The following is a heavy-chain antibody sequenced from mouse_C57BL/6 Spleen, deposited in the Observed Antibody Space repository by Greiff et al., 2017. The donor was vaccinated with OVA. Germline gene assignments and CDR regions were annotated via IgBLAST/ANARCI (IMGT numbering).Heavy chain of an antibody. CDR1: GYTFTDYN. J-gene: IGHJ4*01. Sequence: VQLQQSGPELVKPGASVKMSCKASGYTFTDYNMHWVKQSHGKSLEWIGYINPNNGGTSYNQKFKGKATLTVNKSSSTAYMELRSLTSEDSAVYYCARHRYGSSYDYAMDYWGQGTSVTVSS. V-gene: IGHV1-22*01. D-gene: IGHD1-1*01. CDR2: INPNNGGT. CDR3: ARHRYGSSYDYAMDY.